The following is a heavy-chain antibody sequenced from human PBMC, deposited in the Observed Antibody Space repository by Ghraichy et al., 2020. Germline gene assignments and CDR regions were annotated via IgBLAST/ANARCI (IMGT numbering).Heavy chain of an antibody. J-gene: IGHJ4*02. CDR1: GYTFTSYD. CDR3: ARVKYYDFWSGYYVREFDY. D-gene: IGHD3-3*01. Sequence: VKVSCKASGYTFTSYDINWVRQATGQGLEWMGWMNPNSGNTGYAQKFQGRVTMTRNTSISTAYMELSSLRSEDTAVYYCARVKYYDFWSGYYVREFDYWGQGTLVTVSS. CDR2: MNPNSGNT. V-gene: IGHV1-8*01.